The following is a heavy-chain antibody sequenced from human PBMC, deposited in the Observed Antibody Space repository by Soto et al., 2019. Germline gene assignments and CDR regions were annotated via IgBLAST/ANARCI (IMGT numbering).Heavy chain of an antibody. D-gene: IGHD1-26*01. J-gene: IGHJ6*02. CDR1: GFTFSSYG. CDR2: ISYDGSNK. CDR3: EKGRSGIYYSGMDV. Sequence: QVQLVESGGGVVQPGRSLRLSCAASGFTFSSYGMHWVRQAPGKGLEWVAVISYDGSNKYYADSVKGRFTISRDNSKNTLYLQMNSLRAEDTAVYYCEKGRSGIYYSGMDVWGQGTTVTVSS. V-gene: IGHV3-30*18.